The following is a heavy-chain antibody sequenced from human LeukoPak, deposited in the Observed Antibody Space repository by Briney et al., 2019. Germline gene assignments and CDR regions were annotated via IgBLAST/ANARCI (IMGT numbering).Heavy chain of an antibody. V-gene: IGHV1-69*05. J-gene: IGHJ4*02. Sequence: GASVKVSCKASGGTFSSYAISWVRQAPRQGLEWMGRIIPIFGTANYAQKFQGRVTITTDESTSTAYVELSSLRSEDTAVYYCARDRCNGGSCYKDYWGQGTLVTVSS. CDR1: GGTFSSYA. CDR2: IIPIFGTA. D-gene: IGHD2-15*01. CDR3: ARDRCNGGSCYKDY.